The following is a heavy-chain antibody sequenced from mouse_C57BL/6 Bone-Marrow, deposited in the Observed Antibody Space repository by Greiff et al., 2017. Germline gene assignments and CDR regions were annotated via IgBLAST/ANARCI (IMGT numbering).Heavy chain of an antibody. V-gene: IGHV1-81*01. CDR2: IYPRSGNT. CDR3: ARSGDYERDAMDY. J-gene: IGHJ4*01. Sequence: QVQLKQSGAELARPGASVKLSCKASGYTFTSYGISWVKQRTGQGLEWIGEIYPRSGNTYYNEKFNGKATLTADKSSRTAYMGLRSLRSEGSAVYICARSGDYERDAMDYWGQGTSVTVSS. D-gene: IGHD2-4*01. CDR1: GYTFTSYG.